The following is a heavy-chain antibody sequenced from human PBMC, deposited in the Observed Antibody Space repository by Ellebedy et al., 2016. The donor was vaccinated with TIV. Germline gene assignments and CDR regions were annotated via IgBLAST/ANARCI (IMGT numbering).Heavy chain of an antibody. CDR1: GGSISSGGYY. J-gene: IGHJ4*02. CDR2: IYYSGST. Sequence: LRLSCTVSGGSISSGGYYWSWLRQHPGKGMEWIGYIYYSGSTYYNPSLKSRVTISVDTSKNQFSLKLGSVTAADTAVYYCARSAARPFDYWGQGTLVTVSS. D-gene: IGHD6-6*01. CDR3: ARSAARPFDY. V-gene: IGHV4-31*03.